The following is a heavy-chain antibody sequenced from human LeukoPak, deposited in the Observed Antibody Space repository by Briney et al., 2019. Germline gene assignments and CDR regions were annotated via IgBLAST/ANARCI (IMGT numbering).Heavy chain of an antibody. J-gene: IGHJ5*02. Sequence: SVKVSCKASGGTFSSYAISWVRQAPGQGLEWMGGIIPIFGTANYAQKFQGRVTITADESTSTAYMELSSLRSEDTAVYYCARVAIVGAIFLNWFDPWGQGTLVTVSS. CDR1: GGTFSSYA. V-gene: IGHV1-69*13. D-gene: IGHD1-26*01. CDR3: ARVAIVGAIFLNWFDP. CDR2: IIPIFGTA.